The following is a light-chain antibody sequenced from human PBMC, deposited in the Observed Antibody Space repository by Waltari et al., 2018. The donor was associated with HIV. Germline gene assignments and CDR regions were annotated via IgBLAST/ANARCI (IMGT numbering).Light chain of an antibody. Sequence: ELVMTQSPATLSVSPGERVALSCRASQSVGSAVAWYQQKPGQVPRLLIDGASTRATGVPARFSGSGSETEFTLTISSLQSEDFAVYYCQQYNKWPLTFGGGTKVEIK. V-gene: IGKV3-15*01. CDR2: GAS. J-gene: IGKJ4*01. CDR3: QQYNKWPLT. CDR1: QSVGSA.